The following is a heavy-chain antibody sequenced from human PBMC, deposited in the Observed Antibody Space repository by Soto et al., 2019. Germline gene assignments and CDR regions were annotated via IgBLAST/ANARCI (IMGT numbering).Heavy chain of an antibody. Sequence: PSETLSLTCTVSGGSISSSNYYRGWIRQPPGKGLEWIGSINYSGNTYYNPSLQSRVTISVDTSKNQFSLELSSVTAADTAVYYCAELAGYCSGTSCYGNYAMDVWGQGTTVTVSS. V-gene: IGHV4-39*01. J-gene: IGHJ6*02. CDR3: AELAGYCSGTSCYGNYAMDV. D-gene: IGHD2-2*01. CDR2: INYSGNT. CDR1: GGSISSSNYY.